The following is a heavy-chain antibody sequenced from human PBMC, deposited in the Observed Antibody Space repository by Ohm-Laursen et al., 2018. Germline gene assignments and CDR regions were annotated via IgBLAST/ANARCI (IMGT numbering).Heavy chain of an antibody. CDR1: GGSISSSSYF. CDR3: ARRVYGSGKTDY. Sequence: SDTLSLTCTVSGGSISSSSYFWGWIRQPPGKGLEWIGNIYYSGSTYYNPSLKSRVTISVDTSKNQFSLKLSSVTAADTAVYYCARRVYGSGKTDYWGQGTLVTVSS. J-gene: IGHJ4*02. D-gene: IGHD3-10*01. CDR2: IYYSGST. V-gene: IGHV4-39*01.